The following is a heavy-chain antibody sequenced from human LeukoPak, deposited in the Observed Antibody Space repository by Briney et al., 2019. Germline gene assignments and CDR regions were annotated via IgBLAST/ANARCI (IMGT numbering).Heavy chain of an antibody. CDR3: ASSSGYSSSWYGRWFDP. V-gene: IGHV4-59*01. CDR2: IYYSGST. J-gene: IGHJ5*02. D-gene: IGHD6-13*01. CDR1: GGXIITYY. Sequence: SETLSLTCTVSGGXIITYYCNWIRQPPGKGLEWIGYIYYSGSTNYNPSLKSRVTISVDTSKNQFSLKLSSVTAADTAVYYCASSSGYSSSWYGRWFDPWGQGTMVTVSS.